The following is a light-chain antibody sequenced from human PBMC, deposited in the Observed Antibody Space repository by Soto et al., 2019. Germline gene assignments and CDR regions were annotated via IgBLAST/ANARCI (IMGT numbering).Light chain of an antibody. CDR3: QQRSKWPLT. J-gene: IGKJ4*01. Sequence: EIVLTQSPGTLSVSPGESAMLSCRASQGVGSNLAWYQQEPGQAPRLLIYGASTRATGIPVRFSGSGSGTYFILTISSLQSEDFAVYYCQQRSKWPLTFGGGTKVDIK. V-gene: IGKV3-15*01. CDR1: QGVGSN. CDR2: GAS.